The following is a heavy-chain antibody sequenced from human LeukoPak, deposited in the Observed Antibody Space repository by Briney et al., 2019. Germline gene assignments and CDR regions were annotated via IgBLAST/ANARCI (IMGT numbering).Heavy chain of an antibody. CDR2: TYYRSKWYN. V-gene: IGHV6-1*01. J-gene: IGHJ4*02. CDR1: VDSVSSNSAA. CDR3: ARVNSVAGDFDH. D-gene: IGHD6-19*01. Sequence: SQTLSLSCAISVDSVSSNSAAWNWVRQSPSRGLEWLGRTYYRSKWYNDYAVSVKSRITINPDTSKNQFSLQLNSVTPEDTAVYDCARVNSVAGDFDHWGQGTLVTVSS.